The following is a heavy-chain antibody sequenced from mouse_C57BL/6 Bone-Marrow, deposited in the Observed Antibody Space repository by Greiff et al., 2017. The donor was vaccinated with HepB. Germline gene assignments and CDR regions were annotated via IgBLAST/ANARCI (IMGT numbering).Heavy chain of an antibody. CDR2: IYPRSGNT. J-gene: IGHJ4*01. CDR3: ARKSSGYYAMDY. V-gene: IGHV1-81*01. D-gene: IGHD3-2*02. CDR1: GYTFTSYG. Sequence: QVQLQQSGAELARPGASVKLSCKASGYTFTSYGISWVKQRTGKGLEWIGEIYPRSGNTYYNEKFKGKATLTADKSSSTAYMELRSLTSEDSAVYFCARKSSGYYAMDYWGQGTSVTVSS.